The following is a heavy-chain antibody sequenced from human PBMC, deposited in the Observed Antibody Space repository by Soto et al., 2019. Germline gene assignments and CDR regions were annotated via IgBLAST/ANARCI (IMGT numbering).Heavy chain of an antibody. CDR3: ARVGYDFWSGYYIY. V-gene: IGHV4-31*03. CDR2: IYYSGST. Sequence: TLSLTCTVSGGSISSGGYYWSWIRQHPGKGLEWIGYIYYSGSTYYNPSLKSRVTISVDTSKNQFSLKLSSVTAADTAVYYCARVGYDFWSGYYIYWGQGTPVTVSS. D-gene: IGHD3-3*01. CDR1: GGSISSGGYY. J-gene: IGHJ4*02.